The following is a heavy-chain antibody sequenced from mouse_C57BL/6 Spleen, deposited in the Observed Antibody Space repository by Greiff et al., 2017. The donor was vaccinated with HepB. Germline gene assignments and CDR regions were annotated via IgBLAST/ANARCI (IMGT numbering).Heavy chain of an antibody. V-gene: IGHV5-4*01. J-gene: IGHJ3*01. D-gene: IGHD4-1*01. Sequence: EVQLVESGGGLVKPGGSLKLSCAASGFTFSSYAMSWVRQTPEKRLEWVATISDGGSYTYYPDNVKGRFTISRDNAKNNLYLQMSHLKSEDTAMYYCARGLGWFAYWGQGTLVTVSA. CDR1: GFTFSSYA. CDR2: ISDGGSYT. CDR3: ARGLGWFAY.